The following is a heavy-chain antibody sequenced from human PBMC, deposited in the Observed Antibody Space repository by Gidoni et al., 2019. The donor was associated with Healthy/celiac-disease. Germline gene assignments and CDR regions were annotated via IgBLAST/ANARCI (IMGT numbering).Heavy chain of an antibody. D-gene: IGHD6-19*01. CDR1: GGTFSRYA. CDR3: ARDDASSGWYISWFDP. CDR2: IIPIFGIA. Sequence: QVQLVQSGAEVTKPGSSVKVSCKASGGTFSRYAISRVRQAPGQGLEWMGRIIPIFGIANYAQKFQGRVTITADKSTSTAYMELSSLRSEDTAVYYCARDDASSGWYISWFDPWGQGTLVTVSS. V-gene: IGHV1-69*04. J-gene: IGHJ5*02.